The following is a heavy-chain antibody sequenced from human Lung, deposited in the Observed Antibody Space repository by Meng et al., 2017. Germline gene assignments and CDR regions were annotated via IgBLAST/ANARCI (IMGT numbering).Heavy chain of an antibody. CDR2: INHSGST. J-gene: IGHJ4*02. CDR1: GGSFSDYY. D-gene: IGHD4-11*01. Sequence: QVQPPQWGAGLLKPSETLSLTFVVSGGSFSDYYWSWIRQPPGKGLEWIGEINHSGSTNYNPSLENRATISVDTSQNNLSLKLSSVTAADSAVYYCARGPTTMAHDFDYWGQGTLVTVSS. V-gene: IGHV4-34*01. CDR3: ARGPTTMAHDFDY.